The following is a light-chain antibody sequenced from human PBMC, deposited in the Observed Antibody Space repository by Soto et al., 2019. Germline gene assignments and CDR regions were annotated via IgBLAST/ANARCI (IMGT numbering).Light chain of an antibody. CDR1: ESVSSS. V-gene: IGKV3-15*01. CDR2: GAS. Sequence: EVVMTQSPATLSVSPGDTATLSCRASESVSSSLAWYQQKPGQPPRLLLYGASTRAPGVPVRFSGSGSGSEFTLTIDTLQSEDFAVYYCQQYHNWLPITFGQGTRLEI. CDR3: QQYHNWLPIT. J-gene: IGKJ5*01.